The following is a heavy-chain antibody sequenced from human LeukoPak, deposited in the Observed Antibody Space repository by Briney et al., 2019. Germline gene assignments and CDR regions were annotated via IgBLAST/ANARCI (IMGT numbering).Heavy chain of an antibody. J-gene: IGHJ6*02. CDR1: GFTFSSYA. Sequence: PGGSLRLSCAASGFTFSSYAMHWVRQAPGKGLEWVAVISYDGSNKYYADSVKGRFTISRDNSKNTLYLQMNSLRAEDTAVYYCARDLGIAVASPYGMDVWGQGTTVTVSS. CDR2: ISYDGSNK. D-gene: IGHD6-19*01. V-gene: IGHV3-30-3*01. CDR3: ARDLGIAVASPYGMDV.